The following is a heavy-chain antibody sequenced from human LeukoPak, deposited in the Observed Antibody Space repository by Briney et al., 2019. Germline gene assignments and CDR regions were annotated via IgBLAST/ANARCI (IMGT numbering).Heavy chain of an antibody. J-gene: IGHJ4*02. CDR3: ARAQQLACDY. CDR1: GYTFTGYY. Sequence: ASVKVSCKASGYTFTGYYMHWVRQAPGQGLEWMGWINPKSGGTNYAQKFQGRVTMTRDTSISTAYMEVSSLRSDDTAVYYCARAQQLACDYWGQGALVTVSS. V-gene: IGHV1-2*02. CDR2: INPKSGGT. D-gene: IGHD6-13*01.